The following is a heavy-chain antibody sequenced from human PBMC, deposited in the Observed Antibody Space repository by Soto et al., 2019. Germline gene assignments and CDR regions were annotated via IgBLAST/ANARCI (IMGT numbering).Heavy chain of an antibody. CDR2: INPTGGGT. J-gene: IGHJ4*02. CDR3: ARESTLAY. CDR1: GYIFTSHY. V-gene: IGHV1-46*01. Sequence: QVQLVQSGAEVRKPGASVKVSCKASGYIFTSHYMHWVRQAPGQALEWMGIINPTGGGTSYAQKFQGRVTRTRDTSASTVYLELSSLRSDDTAVYYCARESTLAYWGQGTLVTVSS.